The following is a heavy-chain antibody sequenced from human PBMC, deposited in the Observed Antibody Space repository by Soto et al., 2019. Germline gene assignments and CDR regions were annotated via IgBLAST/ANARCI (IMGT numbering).Heavy chain of an antibody. J-gene: IGHJ4*02. V-gene: IGHV4-34*01. Sequence: SETLSLTCAVYGESFSGYIWTWIRQTPGKGLQWIGQINHSGSAYYNPSLKSRVTISVHTSNIQFSLELSSVTAADTAVYFCARGLITGSHYSGGWYYFDSWGQGTQVTVSS. CDR1: GESFSGYI. CDR3: ARGLITGSHYSGGWYYFDS. CDR2: INHSGSA. D-gene: IGHD6-19*01.